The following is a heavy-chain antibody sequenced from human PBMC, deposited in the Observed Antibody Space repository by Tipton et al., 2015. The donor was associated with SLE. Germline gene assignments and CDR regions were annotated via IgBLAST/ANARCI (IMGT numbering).Heavy chain of an antibody. CDR2: INHSGST. Sequence: TLSLTCAVYGGSFSGYYWGWIRQPPGKGLEWIGEINHSGSTNYNPSLKSRVTISVDTSKNQFSLKLSSVTAADTAVYYCARNGVLLWFGEPRWGQGTLVTVSS. CDR3: ARNGVLLWFGEPR. V-gene: IGHV4-34*01. J-gene: IGHJ4*02. CDR1: GGSFSGYY. D-gene: IGHD3-10*01.